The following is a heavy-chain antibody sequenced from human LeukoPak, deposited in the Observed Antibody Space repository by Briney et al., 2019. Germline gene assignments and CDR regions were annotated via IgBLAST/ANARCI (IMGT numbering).Heavy chain of an antibody. V-gene: IGHV3-30*18. CDR1: EFTFSDYG. CDR2: TSYDGSNK. J-gene: IGHJ4*02. CDR3: AKGAYYYDSSGQYYFDY. D-gene: IGHD3-22*01. Sequence: GRSLRLSCTASEFTFSDYGIHWVRQAPGKGLEWVTFTSYDGSNKYYVDSVKGRFTISRDNSKNTLYLQMNSLRAEDTAVYYCAKGAYYYDSSGQYYFDYWGQGTLVTVSS.